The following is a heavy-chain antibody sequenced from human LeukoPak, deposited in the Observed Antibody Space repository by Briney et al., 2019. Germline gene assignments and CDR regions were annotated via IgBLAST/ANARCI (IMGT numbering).Heavy chain of an antibody. V-gene: IGHV3-23*01. CDR2: ISGSGDST. CDR1: GFTFSSYA. D-gene: IGHD2-21*02. CDR3: AKVSRLLFSFDY. Sequence: GGSLRLSCAASGFTFSSYAMSWVRQAPGKGLEWVSAISGSGDSTYYADSVKGRFTISRDNSKNTLYLQMNSLRAEDTAVYYCAKVSRLLFSFDYWGQGTLVTVSS. J-gene: IGHJ4*02.